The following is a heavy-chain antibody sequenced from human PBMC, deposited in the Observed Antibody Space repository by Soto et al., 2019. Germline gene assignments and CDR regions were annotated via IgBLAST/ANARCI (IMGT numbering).Heavy chain of an antibody. J-gene: IGHJ6*02. V-gene: IGHV1-18*01. CDR2: ISAYNGNT. Sequence: SXNVSFKASGYTFTSYGISWVRQAPGQGLEWMGWISAYNGNTNYAQKLQGRVTMTTDTSTSTAYMELRSLRSDDTAVYYCARDNAASSSWSYYYYGMDVWGQGTTVTVSS. CDR3: ARDNAASSSWSYYYYGMDV. D-gene: IGHD6-13*01. CDR1: GYTFTSYG.